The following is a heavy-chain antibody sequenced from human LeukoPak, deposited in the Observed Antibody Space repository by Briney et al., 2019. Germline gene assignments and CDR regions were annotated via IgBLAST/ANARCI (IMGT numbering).Heavy chain of an antibody. J-gene: IGHJ6*03. CDR3: ARTRPQDYGTSDMDV. CDR1: GDSISSDY. V-gene: IGHV4-59*07. CDR2: IFHSGTT. D-gene: IGHD4/OR15-4a*01. Sequence: SDSLSLTCNFSGDSISSDYWSWIRQTPGKGLEWIGFIFHSGTTDYNPSLQSRATISIDTSRKSFSLKLLSVTAADTAVYYCARTRPQDYGTSDMDVWGTGATVTVSS.